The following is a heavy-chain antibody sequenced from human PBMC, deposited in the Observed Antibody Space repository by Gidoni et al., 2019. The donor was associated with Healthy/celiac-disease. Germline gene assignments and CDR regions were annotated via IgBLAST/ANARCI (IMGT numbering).Heavy chain of an antibody. CDR1: GFTVSSNY. V-gene: IGHV3-53*01. Sequence: EVQLVESGGGLIQPGGSLRLSCAASGFTVSSNYMSWVRQAPGKGLEWVSVIYSGGSTYYADSVKGRFTISRDNSKNTLYLQMNSLRAEDTAVYYCARDNGDRVYYFDYWGQGTLVTVSS. CDR2: IYSGGST. J-gene: IGHJ4*02. CDR3: ARDNGDRVYYFDY. D-gene: IGHD4-17*01.